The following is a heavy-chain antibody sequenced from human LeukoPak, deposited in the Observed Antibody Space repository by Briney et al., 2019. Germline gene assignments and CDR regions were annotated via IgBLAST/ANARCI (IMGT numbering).Heavy chain of an antibody. CDR2: IYSGGST. J-gene: IGHJ4*02. V-gene: IGHV3-53*01. Sequence: GGSLRLSCAASRFTVSSNCMSWVRQAPGKGLECVSLIYSGGSTYYADSVKGRFTISRDNSKNTLYLQMNSLRAEDTAVYHCARRAGDYSHPYDYWGQGTLVTVSS. CDR3: ARRAGDYSHPYDY. D-gene: IGHD3-22*01. CDR1: RFTVSSNC.